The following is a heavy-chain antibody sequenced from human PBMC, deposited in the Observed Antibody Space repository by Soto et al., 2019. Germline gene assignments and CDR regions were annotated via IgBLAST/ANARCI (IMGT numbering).Heavy chain of an antibody. D-gene: IGHD6-13*01. V-gene: IGHV3-9*01. CDR1: GFTFDDYA. CDR3: AKDLAYSSSGNFDY. CDR2: ISWNSGSI. J-gene: IGHJ4*02. Sequence: EVQLVESGGGLVQPGRSLRLSCAASGFTFDDYAMHWVRQTPGKGLEWVSGISWNSGSIGHADSVKGRFTISRDNAKNSLYLQMNRLRAEDTALYYCAKDLAYSSSGNFDYCGQGTLVTVSS.